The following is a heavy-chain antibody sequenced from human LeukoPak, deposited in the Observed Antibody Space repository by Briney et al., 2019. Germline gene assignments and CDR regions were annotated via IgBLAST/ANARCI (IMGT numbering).Heavy chain of an antibody. D-gene: IGHD3-9*01. CDR2: IKGDGSHT. V-gene: IGHV3-74*01. CDR1: GFTFSNYW. Sequence: GGSLRLSCAASGFTFSNYWMHWVRQAPGKGLVWVSRIKGDGSHTIYADSVKGRFTISRDNAKNTLYLQMKSLRAEDTAVYYCVRDWDHFDFDSWGQGALVTVSS. J-gene: IGHJ5*01. CDR3: VRDWDHFDFDS.